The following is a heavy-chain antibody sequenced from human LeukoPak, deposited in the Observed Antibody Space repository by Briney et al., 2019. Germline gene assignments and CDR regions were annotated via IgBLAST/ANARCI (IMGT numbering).Heavy chain of an antibody. D-gene: IGHD3-10*01. Sequence: SETLSLTCTVAGDSISSGGYYWSWIRQYPEKGLEWIGYIYYSGNTYYNPSLKSRVTMSVDTSKNQFSLKLSSVTAADMAVYYCARGGILWFGELLSFDYWGQGTLVTVSS. CDR3: ARGGILWFGELLSFDY. CDR1: GDSISSGGYY. J-gene: IGHJ4*02. CDR2: IYYSGNT. V-gene: IGHV4-31*03.